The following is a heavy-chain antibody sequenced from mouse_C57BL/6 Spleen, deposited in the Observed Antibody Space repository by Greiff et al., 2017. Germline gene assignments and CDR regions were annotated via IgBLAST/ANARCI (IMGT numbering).Heavy chain of an antibody. CDR2: INPSSGYT. J-gene: IGHJ2*01. D-gene: IGHD2-5*01. V-gene: IGHV1-4*01. CDR3: ARRGYSNYLYYFDY. CDR1: GYTFTSYT. Sequence: VQLQQSGAELARPGASVKLSCTASGYTFTSYTMHWVQQRPGQGLEWVGSINPSSGYTKYNHKFKDKSTMTADKSSSTAYLQLSSLTSEDSAVYYCARRGYSNYLYYFDYWGQGTTLTVSS.